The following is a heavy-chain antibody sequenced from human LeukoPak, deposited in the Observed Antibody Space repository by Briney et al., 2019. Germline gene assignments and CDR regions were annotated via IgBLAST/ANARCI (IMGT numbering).Heavy chain of an antibody. CDR3: AREDSLGYCSGGSCYSGVIGY. V-gene: IGHV4-39*07. J-gene: IGHJ4*02. CDR2: IYYSGST. D-gene: IGHD2-15*01. Sequence: KSSETLSLTCTVSGGSISSSSDYWGWIRQPPGKGLEWIGSIYYSGSTYYNPSLKSRVTISVDTSKNQFSLKLSSVTAADTAVYYCAREDSLGYCSGGSCYSGVIGYWGQGTLVTVSS. CDR1: GGSISSSSDY.